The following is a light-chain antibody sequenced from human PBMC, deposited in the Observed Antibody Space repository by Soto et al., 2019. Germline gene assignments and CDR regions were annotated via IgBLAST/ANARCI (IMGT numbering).Light chain of an antibody. CDR1: QSAGSS. Sequence: EIVLTQSPATLSLSPGERATLSCRASQSAGSSLAWYQQKPGQAPRLLIYDASNRATGIPARFSGSGSGTDFTLTISSLEPEDCAVYYCQQRSNWPPGYTFGQGTKLEIK. V-gene: IGKV3-11*01. J-gene: IGKJ2*01. CDR2: DAS. CDR3: QQRSNWPPGYT.